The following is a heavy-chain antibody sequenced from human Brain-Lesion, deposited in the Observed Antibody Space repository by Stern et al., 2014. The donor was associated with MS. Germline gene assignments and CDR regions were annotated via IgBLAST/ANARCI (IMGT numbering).Heavy chain of an antibody. CDR1: GFTFSSYG. Sequence: VQLVQSGGGVVQPGTSLRLSCAASGFTFSSYGMHWVRQAPGKGLEWVGLAWNDGSTAYYTNPVKGRFTISRDNSKNTLSLQMNSLTAEDTAVYYCARGHIPYAYNYLFDYWGQGTLVTVSS. V-gene: IGHV3-33*01. CDR3: ARGHIPYAYNYLFDY. J-gene: IGHJ4*02. CDR2: AWNDGSTA. D-gene: IGHD5-24*01.